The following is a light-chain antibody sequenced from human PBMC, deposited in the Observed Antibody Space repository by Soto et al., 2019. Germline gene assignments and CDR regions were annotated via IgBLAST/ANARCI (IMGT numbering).Light chain of an antibody. Sequence: DIQMTQSPSSVSASVGDRVTITCRASQVISSWVAWYQQKPGKAPNLLIYAASNLISGVPSRFSGSGSWTEFTLTITSLQPEDFATYYCEQADSFPHTFGQGTKLEIK. J-gene: IGKJ2*01. CDR1: QVISSW. CDR2: AAS. V-gene: IGKV1D-12*01. CDR3: EQADSFPHT.